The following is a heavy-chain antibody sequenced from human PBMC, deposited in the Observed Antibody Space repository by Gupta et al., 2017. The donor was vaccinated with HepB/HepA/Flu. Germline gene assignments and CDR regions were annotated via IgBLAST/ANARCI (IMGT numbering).Heavy chain of an antibody. Sequence: EVQLLESGGGLVQPGGSLRLSCAASGFTFNSSAMNWVRQAPGKGLEWVSGITGSGATTYYADSMKGRFTISRDNSKNTLYLQMNSLRAEDTAVYYCAKAIVPAATNWYFDLWGRGTLVTVSS. V-gene: IGHV3-23*01. CDR3: AKAIVPAATNWYFDL. CDR1: GFTFNSSA. D-gene: IGHD2-2*01. J-gene: IGHJ2*01. CDR2: ITGSGATT.